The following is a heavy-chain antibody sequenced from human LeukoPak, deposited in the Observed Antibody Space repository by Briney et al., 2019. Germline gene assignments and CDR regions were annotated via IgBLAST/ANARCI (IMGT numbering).Heavy chain of an antibody. V-gene: IGHV3-23*01. CDR2: ISGSSGHT. D-gene: IGHD3-3*01. CDR1: GFTVSSNY. Sequence: GGSLRLSCAASGFTVSSNYMSWVRQAPGKGLEWVSAISGSSGHTYYADSVKGRFTISRDNSKNTLYLQMNSLRAEDTAVYYCAKVGFSEMEWLLYSDHWGQGTLVTVS. CDR3: AKVGFSEMEWLLYSDH. J-gene: IGHJ4*02.